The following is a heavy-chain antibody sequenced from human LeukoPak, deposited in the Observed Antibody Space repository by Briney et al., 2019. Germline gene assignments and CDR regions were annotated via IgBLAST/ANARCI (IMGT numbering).Heavy chain of an antibody. D-gene: IGHD5-12*01. CDR2: IKQDGIEK. CDR3: AREGAKRGYSGYDAMY. V-gene: IGHV3-7*01. Sequence: GGSLRLSCAASGFTLSNHWMIWVRQAPGKGLECVANIKQDGIEKYYLDSVKGRFTISRDNAKNSMYLEMNSLRAEDTAVYYCAREGAKRGYSGYDAMYWGQGTLVIVSS. CDR1: GFTLSNHW. J-gene: IGHJ4*02.